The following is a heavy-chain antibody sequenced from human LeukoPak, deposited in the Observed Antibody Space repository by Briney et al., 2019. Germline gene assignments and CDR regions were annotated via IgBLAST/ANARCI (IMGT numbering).Heavy chain of an antibody. D-gene: IGHD5-12*01. CDR3: AREDSGYDPFDY. J-gene: IGHJ4*02. CDR2: INHSGST. Sequence: SETLSLTCAVDGGSFSGYYWSWTRQPPGKGLEWIGEINHSGSTNYNPSLKSRVTISVDTSKNQFSLKLSSVTAADTAVYYCAREDSGYDPFDYWGQGTLVTVSS. V-gene: IGHV4-34*01. CDR1: GGSFSGYY.